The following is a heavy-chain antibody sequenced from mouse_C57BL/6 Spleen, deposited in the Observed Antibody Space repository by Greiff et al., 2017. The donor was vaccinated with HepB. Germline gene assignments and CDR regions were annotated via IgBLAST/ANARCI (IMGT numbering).Heavy chain of an antibody. D-gene: IGHD2-3*01. CDR3: ARKGGYYEIYYAMDY. CDR2: IWSGGST. J-gene: IGHJ4*01. Sequence: VKLQESGPGLVQPSQSLSITCTVSGFSLTSYGVHWVRQSPGKGLEWLGVIWSGGSTDYNAAFISRLSISKDNSKSQVFFKMNSLQADDTAIYYCARKGGYYEIYYAMDYWGQGTSVTVSS. V-gene: IGHV2-2*01. CDR1: GFSLTSYG.